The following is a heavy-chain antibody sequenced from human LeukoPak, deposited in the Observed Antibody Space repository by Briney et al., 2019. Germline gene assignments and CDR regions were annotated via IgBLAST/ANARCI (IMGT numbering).Heavy chain of an antibody. Sequence: ASVKVSCKASGYTFTSHAINWVRQTTGQGLEWMGWMNPDSGNTGYAQKFRGSVTMARNTSISTAYMELSSLTSDDTAIYYCVRGLREDTGFGIWGQGTMVTVSS. V-gene: IGHV1-8*02. J-gene: IGHJ3*02. D-gene: IGHD3-10*01. CDR1: GYTFTSHA. CDR3: VRGLREDTGFGI. CDR2: MNPDSGNT.